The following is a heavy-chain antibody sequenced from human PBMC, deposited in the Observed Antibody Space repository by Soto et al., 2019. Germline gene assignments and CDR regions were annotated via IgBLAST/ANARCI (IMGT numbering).Heavy chain of an antibody. CDR1: GYTFTSYG. D-gene: IGHD3-9*01. CDR2: ISPYNGNT. Sequence: GASVKVSCKASGYTFTSYGISWVRRAPGQGLEWMGWISPYNGNTNYAQKLQGRVTMTTDTSTSTAYMELRSLRSDATAVYYCARGGDYDILTGYYNLDYWGQGTLVTVSS. CDR3: ARGGDYDILTGYYNLDY. J-gene: IGHJ4*02. V-gene: IGHV1-18*04.